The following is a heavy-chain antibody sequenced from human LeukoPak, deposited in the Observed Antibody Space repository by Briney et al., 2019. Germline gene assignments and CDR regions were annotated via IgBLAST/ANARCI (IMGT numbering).Heavy chain of an antibody. V-gene: IGHV3-23*01. J-gene: IGHJ4*02. D-gene: IGHD3-10*01. CDR1: GFTFNNYA. Sequence: GGSLRLSCAASGFTFNNYAMSWVRQAPGKGLEWVSSLSGRDGNTYYADSVKGRFAISRDNSKNTLYLQMNSLRAEDTAVYYCAKGGFGRPFDYWGQGTLVTVSS. CDR3: AKGGFGRPFDY. CDR2: LSGRDGNT.